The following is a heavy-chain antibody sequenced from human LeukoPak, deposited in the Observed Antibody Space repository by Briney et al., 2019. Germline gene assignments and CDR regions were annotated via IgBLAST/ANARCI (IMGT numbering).Heavy chain of an antibody. D-gene: IGHD1-26*01. V-gene: IGHV4-59*01. CDR2: IDYSGST. CDR1: GGSISTYY. J-gene: IGHJ3*02. Sequence: SETLSLTCTVSGGSISTYYWSWIRQPPGKGLEWIGYIDYSGSTNYNPSLKSRVTISVDTSKNQFSLKLSSVTAADTAVYYCARVRRYSGRPDAFDIWGQGTMVTVS. CDR3: ARVRRYSGRPDAFDI.